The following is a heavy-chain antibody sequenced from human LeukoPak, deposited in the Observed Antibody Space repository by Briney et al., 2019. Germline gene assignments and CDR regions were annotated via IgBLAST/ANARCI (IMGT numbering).Heavy chain of an antibody. CDR1: GFTFSSYA. CDR2: ISGSGGST. J-gene: IGHJ1*01. D-gene: IGHD6-13*01. CDR3: AKGGSSSWYERRDEYFQH. V-gene: IGHV3-23*01. Sequence: TGGSLRLSCAASGFTFSSYAMSWVRQAPGKGLEWVSAISGSGGSTYYADSVKGRFTISRDNSKNTLYLQMNSLRAEDTAVYYCAKGGSSSWYERRDEYFQHWGQGTLVTVSS.